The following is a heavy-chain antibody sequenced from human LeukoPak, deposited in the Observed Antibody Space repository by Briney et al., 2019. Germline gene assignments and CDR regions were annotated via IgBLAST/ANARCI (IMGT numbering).Heavy chain of an antibody. CDR3: AKDRCSNGVGCYYYYMDV. V-gene: IGHV3-30*02. CDR2: IRYDGSNK. CDR1: GFTFSSYW. J-gene: IGHJ6*03. D-gene: IGHD2-8*01. Sequence: PGGSLRLSCAASGFTFSSYWMSWVRQAPGKGLEWVAFIRYDGSNKYYADSVKGRFSISRDSSKNILYLQMNSLRAEDTAVYYCAKDRCSNGVGCYYYYMDVWGKGTTVTISS.